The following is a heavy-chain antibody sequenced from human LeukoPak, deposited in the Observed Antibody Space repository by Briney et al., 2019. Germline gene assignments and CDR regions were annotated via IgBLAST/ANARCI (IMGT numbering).Heavy chain of an antibody. Sequence: PSETLSLTCAAYGGSFSGYYWSWIRQPPGKGLEWIGEINHSGSTNYNPSLKSRVTISVDTSKNQFSLKLSSVTAADTAVYYCARGPPIAVAGKGGHFDYWGQGTLVTVSS. CDR2: INHSGST. CDR1: GGSFSGYY. J-gene: IGHJ4*02. CDR3: ARGPPIAVAGKGGHFDY. D-gene: IGHD6-19*01. V-gene: IGHV4-34*01.